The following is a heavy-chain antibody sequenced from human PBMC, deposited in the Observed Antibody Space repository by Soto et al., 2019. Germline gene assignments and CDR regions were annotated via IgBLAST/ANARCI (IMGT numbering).Heavy chain of an antibody. Sequence: QVQLVQSGAEVKKPGSSVKVSCKASGGTFSSYAISWVRQAPGQGLEWMGGIIPIFGTANYAQKFQGRVTITADESTSTAYMERSSLRSEDTAVYYGASEGRSVGGSYYSDYWGQGTLVTVSS. CDR2: IIPIFGTA. V-gene: IGHV1-69*12. D-gene: IGHD1-26*01. CDR3: ASEGRSVGGSYYSDY. J-gene: IGHJ4*02. CDR1: GGTFSSYA.